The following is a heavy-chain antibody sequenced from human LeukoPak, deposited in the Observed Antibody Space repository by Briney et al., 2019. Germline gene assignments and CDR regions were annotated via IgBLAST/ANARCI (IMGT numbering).Heavy chain of an antibody. Sequence: SETLSLTCTVSGGSISSSSYYWGWIRQPPGKGLEWIGSIYYSGSTYYNPSLKSRVTVSGDTSKNQFSLKLSSVTAADTAVYYCARDGDYYDSSGYSWFDPWGQGTLVTVSS. CDR3: ARDGDYYDSSGYSWFDP. D-gene: IGHD3-22*01. CDR1: GGSISSSSYY. CDR2: IYYSGST. V-gene: IGHV4-39*07. J-gene: IGHJ5*02.